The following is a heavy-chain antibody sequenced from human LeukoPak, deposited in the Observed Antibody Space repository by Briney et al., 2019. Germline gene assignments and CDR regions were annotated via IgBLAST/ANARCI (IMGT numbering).Heavy chain of an antibody. V-gene: IGHV3-23*01. D-gene: IGHD2-2*01. CDR2: ISGSGGST. CDR1: GFTFSNYA. J-gene: IGHJ4*02. CDR3: AKGVIPAVDY. Sequence: PGGSLRLSCAASGFTFSNYAMSWVHQAPGKGLEWVSGISGSGGSTYYADSVKGRFTISRDNPKNTLYLQMNSLRAEDTAVYYCAKGVIPAVDYWGQGTLVTVSS.